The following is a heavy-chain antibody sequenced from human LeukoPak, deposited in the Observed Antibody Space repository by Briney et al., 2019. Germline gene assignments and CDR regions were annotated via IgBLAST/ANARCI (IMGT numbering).Heavy chain of an antibody. D-gene: IGHD3-10*01. CDR1: GGSISSSTYY. V-gene: IGHV4-39*01. J-gene: IGHJ6*03. CDR3: ARHMGNYYSYTDV. CDR2: IYYSGST. Sequence: PSETLSLTCTVSGGSISSSTYYWGWIRQPPGKGLECIGSIYYSGSTYYNPSLKSRVTISVDTSKNQFSLRLTSVTAADTAVYYCARHMGNYYSYTDVWGKGTTVTVSS.